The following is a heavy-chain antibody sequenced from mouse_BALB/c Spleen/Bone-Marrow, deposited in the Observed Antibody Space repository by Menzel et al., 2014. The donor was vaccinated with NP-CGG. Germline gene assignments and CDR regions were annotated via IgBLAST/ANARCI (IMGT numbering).Heavy chain of an antibody. Sequence: LVESGPELMKPGASVKITCKATGYTFSNYWIQWVKQRPGHGPEWIGEILPGSDNTNYNEKFKGKATFTADTSSNTAYMQLSSLTSEDSAVYYCARGNPFDFWGQAPLSQSPQ. V-gene: IGHV1-9*01. CDR2: ILPGSDNT. J-gene: IGHJ2*01. CDR3: ARGNPFDF. CDR1: GYTFSNYW.